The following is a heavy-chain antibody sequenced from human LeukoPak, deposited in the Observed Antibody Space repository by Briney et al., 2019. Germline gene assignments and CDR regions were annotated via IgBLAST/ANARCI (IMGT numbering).Heavy chain of an antibody. Sequence: ASVKVSCKASGYTFTSYGISWVRQAPGQGLEWMGWINAYNGFTYYAQKLQGRVTMTTDTTTSTAYMELRSLRFDDTAVYYCVIWWEPCDYWGQGTLVTVSS. D-gene: IGHD1-26*01. J-gene: IGHJ4*02. V-gene: IGHV1-18*04. CDR1: GYTFTSYG. CDR3: VIWWEPCDY. CDR2: INAYNGFT.